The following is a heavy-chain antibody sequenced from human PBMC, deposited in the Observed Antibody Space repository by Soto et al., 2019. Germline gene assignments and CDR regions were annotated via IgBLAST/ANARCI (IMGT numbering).Heavy chain of an antibody. CDR1: GFTVSSNY. J-gene: IGHJ3*02. Sequence: GGSLRLSCAASGFTVSSNYMSWVRQAPGKGLEWVSVIYSGGSTYYADSVKGRFTISRDNSKNTLYLQMNSLRAEDTAVYYCANEFRVVIRDAFDIWGQGTMVTVSS. V-gene: IGHV3-53*01. D-gene: IGHD3-3*01. CDR2: IYSGGST. CDR3: ANEFRVVIRDAFDI.